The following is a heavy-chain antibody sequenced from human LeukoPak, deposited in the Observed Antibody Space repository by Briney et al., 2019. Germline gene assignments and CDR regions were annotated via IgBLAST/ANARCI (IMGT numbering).Heavy chain of an antibody. D-gene: IGHD6-13*01. J-gene: IGHJ6*03. CDR1: GYMFTSHG. CDR3: ARAPGIAEPDGYFMDV. CDR2: INANTGNP. Sequence: ASVKVSCKSSGYMFTSHGIHWLRQAPGQGLEWMGWINANTGNPTYAQGFTGRFLFSLDTSVTTAYLEISSLQAEDTAVYYCARAPGIAEPDGYFMDVWGKGTTVTVSS. V-gene: IGHV7-4-1*02.